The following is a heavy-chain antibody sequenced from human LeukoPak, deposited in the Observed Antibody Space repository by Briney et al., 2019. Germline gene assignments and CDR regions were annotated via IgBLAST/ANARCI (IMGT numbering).Heavy chain of an antibody. CDR2: INSDGSST. J-gene: IGHJ5*02. CDR1: GFTFSSYW. CDR3: ARPSGYCSGVSFPMWFDP. D-gene: IGHD2-15*01. Sequence: GGSLRLSCAASGFTFSSYWMHWVRQAPGKGLVWVSRINSDGSSTSYADSVKGRFTISRDNAKNTLYLQMNRLRAEDTAVYYCARPSGYCSGVSFPMWFDPWGQGTLVTVSS. V-gene: IGHV3-74*01.